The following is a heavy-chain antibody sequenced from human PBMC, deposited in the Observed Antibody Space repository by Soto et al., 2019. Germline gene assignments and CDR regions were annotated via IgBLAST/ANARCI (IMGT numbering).Heavy chain of an antibody. CDR1: GGTFSSYA. V-gene: IGHV1-3*01. CDR3: ARALTELEVRPSYYYYGMDV. Sequence: ASVKVSCKASGGTFSSYAISWVRQAPGQGLEWMGWINAGNGNTKYPQNLQGRVTIIRDTSASTAYLELSSLTSEDTAVYYCARALTELEVRPSYYYYGMDVWGQGTTVTVSS. CDR2: INAGNGNT. J-gene: IGHJ6*02. D-gene: IGHD1-1*01.